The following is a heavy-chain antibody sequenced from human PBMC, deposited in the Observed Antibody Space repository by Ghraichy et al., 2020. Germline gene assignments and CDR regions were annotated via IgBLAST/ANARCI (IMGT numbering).Heavy chain of an antibody. CDR2: IRYDGSNK. J-gene: IGHJ4*02. V-gene: IGHV3-30*02. D-gene: IGHD2-2*01. CDR3: AKDLKVWGGAAMGPCGFDY. Sequence: GGSLRLSCAASGFTFSSYGMHWVRQAPGKGLEWVAFIRYDGSNKYYADSVKGRFTISRDSSKNTLYLQMNSLRAEDTAVYYCAKDLKVWGGAAMGPCGFDYWGQGTLVTVSS. CDR1: GFTFSSYG.